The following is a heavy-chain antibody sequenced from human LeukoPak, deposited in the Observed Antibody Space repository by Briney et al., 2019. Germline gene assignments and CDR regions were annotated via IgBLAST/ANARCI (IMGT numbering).Heavy chain of an antibody. D-gene: IGHD2-2*02. Sequence: SETLSLTCAVYGGSFSGYYWSWLRQPPGKGLEWIGEINHSGSTNYNPSLKSRVTISVDTSKNQFSLKLSSVTAADTAVYYCARGQGYCSSTSCYRNYYYYYMDVWGKGTTVTVSS. V-gene: IGHV4-34*01. CDR2: INHSGST. CDR3: ARGQGYCSSTSCYRNYYYYYMDV. J-gene: IGHJ6*03. CDR1: GGSFSGYY.